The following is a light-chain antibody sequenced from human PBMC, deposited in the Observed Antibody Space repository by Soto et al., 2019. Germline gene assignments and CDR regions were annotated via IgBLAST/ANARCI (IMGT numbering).Light chain of an antibody. Sequence: DIVMTQSPDSLAVSLGERATINCKSSQSVLYSSNNKNYLAWYQQKPGQPPKXXXYWASTRESGVPDRFSGSGSGTDFTLTISSLQDEDVAVYYCQQYYSTTLTFGQGTRLEIK. J-gene: IGKJ5*01. V-gene: IGKV4-1*01. CDR3: QQYYSTTLT. CDR1: QSVLYSSNNKNY. CDR2: WAS.